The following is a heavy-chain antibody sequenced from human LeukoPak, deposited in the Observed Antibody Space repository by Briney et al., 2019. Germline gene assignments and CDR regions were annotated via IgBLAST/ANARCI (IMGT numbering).Heavy chain of an antibody. Sequence: GGSLRLSCAASGFTFSSYSMNWVRQAPGKGLEWVSYISSSSSTIYYADSVKGRFTISRDNAKNSLYLQMDSLRAEDTAVYYCAELGITMIGGVWGKGTTVTISS. CDR1: GFTFSSYS. V-gene: IGHV3-48*01. J-gene: IGHJ6*04. D-gene: IGHD3-10*02. CDR3: AELGITMIGGV. CDR2: ISSSSSTI.